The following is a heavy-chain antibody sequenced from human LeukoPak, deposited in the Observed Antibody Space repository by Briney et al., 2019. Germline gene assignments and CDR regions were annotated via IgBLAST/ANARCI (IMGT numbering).Heavy chain of an antibody. Sequence: PSETLSLTCAVYGGSFSGYYWSWIRQPAGKGLEWIGRIYTSGSTNYNPSLKSRVTISVDTSKNQFSLKLSSVTAADTAVYYCASSGTSEWLLYFDYWGQGTLVTVSS. CDR1: GGSFSGYY. CDR3: ASSGTSEWLLYFDY. D-gene: IGHD3-3*01. J-gene: IGHJ4*02. CDR2: IYTSGST. V-gene: IGHV4-59*10.